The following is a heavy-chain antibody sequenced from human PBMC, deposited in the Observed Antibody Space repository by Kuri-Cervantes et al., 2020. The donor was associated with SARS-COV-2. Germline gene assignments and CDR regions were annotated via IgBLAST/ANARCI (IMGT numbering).Heavy chain of an antibody. CDR2: IRYDGSNK. V-gene: IGHV3-30*02. J-gene: IGHJ3*02. CDR1: GFTFSSYG. CDR3: ASEALHSSGWYNDAFDI. D-gene: IGHD6-19*01. Sequence: GESLKISCAASGFTFSSYGMHWVRQAPGKGLEWVAFIRYDGSNKYYADSVKGRFTISRDNSKNTLYLQMNSLRAEDTAVYYCASEALHSSGWYNDAFDIWGQGTMVTVSS.